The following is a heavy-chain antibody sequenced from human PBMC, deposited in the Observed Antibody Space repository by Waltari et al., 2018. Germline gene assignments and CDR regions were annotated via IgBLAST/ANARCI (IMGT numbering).Heavy chain of an antibody. V-gene: IGHV4-59*13. CDR2: IHFTGVP. CDR1: GGSISDSY. J-gene: IGHJ4*02. Sequence: QVHLQESGPGLVKPSETLSLICTVSGGSISDSYWGWIRQPPGKGLGWTGYIHFTGVPNDTPSRESRVVISVDKSKNQFSLKVNSVTAADTAVYYCATLVTSCIEDNCYDALGSWGLGALVTVSS. CDR3: ATLVTSCIEDNCYDALGS. D-gene: IGHD1-20*01.